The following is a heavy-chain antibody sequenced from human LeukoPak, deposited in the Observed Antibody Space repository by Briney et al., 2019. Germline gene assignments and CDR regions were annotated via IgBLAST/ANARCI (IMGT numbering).Heavy chain of an antibody. J-gene: IGHJ4*02. CDR1: GGTFSSYA. D-gene: IGHD5-12*01. CDR3: ARLSGGYADY. Sequence: ASVKVSCKASGGTFSSYAISWVRQAPGQGLEWMGRIIPILGIANYAQKLQGRVTITADKSTSTAYMELSSLRSEDTAVYYCARLSGGYADYWGQGTLVTVSS. CDR2: IIPILGIA. V-gene: IGHV1-69*04.